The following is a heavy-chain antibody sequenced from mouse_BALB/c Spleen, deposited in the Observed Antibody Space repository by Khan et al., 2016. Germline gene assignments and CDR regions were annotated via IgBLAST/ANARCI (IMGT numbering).Heavy chain of an antibody. D-gene: IGHD2-1*01. CDR3: ASLYGNYVPYALDY. CDR2: INPSTGYT. J-gene: IGHJ4*01. Sequence: QVQLKQSGAELAKPGASVKMSCKASGYTFTSYWMHWVKQRPGQGLEWIGYINPSTGYTAYNQKFRDMATLTADKSSSTAYMQLSSLTSEDSAVYYCASLYGNYVPYALDYWGQGTSVTVSS. V-gene: IGHV1-7*01. CDR1: GYTFTSYW.